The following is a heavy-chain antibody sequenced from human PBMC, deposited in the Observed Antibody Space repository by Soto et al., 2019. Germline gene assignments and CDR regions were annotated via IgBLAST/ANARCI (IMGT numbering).Heavy chain of an antibody. CDR1: GYTLTELS. Sequence: ASVEVSFKVSGYTLTELSMHWVRQAPGKGLEWMGGFDPEDGETIYAQKFQGRVTMTEDTSTDTAYMELSSLRSEDPAVYYCATDGSGFDYWGQGTLVTVSS. CDR2: FDPEDGET. CDR3: ATDGSGFDY. D-gene: IGHD6-19*01. J-gene: IGHJ4*02. V-gene: IGHV1-24*01.